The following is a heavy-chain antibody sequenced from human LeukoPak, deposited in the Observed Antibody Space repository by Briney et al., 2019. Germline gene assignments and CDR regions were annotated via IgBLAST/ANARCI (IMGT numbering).Heavy chain of an antibody. D-gene: IGHD3-22*01. CDR1: GYTFTSYG. CDR2: ISAYNGNT. J-gene: IGHJ4*02. V-gene: IGHV1-18*01. CDR3: ASYSYDSSGYYYFDY. Sequence: GASVKVSCKASGYTFTSYGISWVRQPPGKGLEGMGWISAYNGNTNYAQKLQGRVTMTTDTSTSTAYMELRSLRSDDTAVYYCASYSYDSSGYYYFDYWGQGTLVTVSS.